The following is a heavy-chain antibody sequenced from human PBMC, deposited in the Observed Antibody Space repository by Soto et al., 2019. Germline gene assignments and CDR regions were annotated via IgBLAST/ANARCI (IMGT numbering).Heavy chain of an antibody. Sequence: EVQLVESGGGLVKPGGSLRLSCAASGFTFSSYSMNWVRQAPGKGLEWVSSISSSSSYRYYADSVKGRFTISRDNAKNSLYLQMNSLRAEDTAGYYCARVLSGSYYNVMDYWGQGTLVTVSS. CDR1: GFTFSSYS. D-gene: IGHD3-10*01. J-gene: IGHJ4*02. CDR2: ISSSSSYR. CDR3: ARVLSGSYYNVMDY. V-gene: IGHV3-21*01.